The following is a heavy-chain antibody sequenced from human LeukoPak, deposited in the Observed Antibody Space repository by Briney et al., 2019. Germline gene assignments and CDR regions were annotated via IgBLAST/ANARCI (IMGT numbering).Heavy chain of an antibody. V-gene: IGHV4-34*01. CDR2: INHSGNT. CDR1: GGSFSGYY. CDR3: ARVNSGRFDP. J-gene: IGHJ5*02. Sequence: SETLSLTRAVYGGSFSGYYWSWIRQPPGKGLEWIGEINHSGNTNYNPSLKSRVTISVDTSKNQFSLKLSSVTAADTAVYYCARVNSGRFDPWGQGTLVTVSS. D-gene: IGHD5-12*01.